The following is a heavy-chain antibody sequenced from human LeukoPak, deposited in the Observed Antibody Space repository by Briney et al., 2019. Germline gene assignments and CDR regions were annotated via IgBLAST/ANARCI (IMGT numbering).Heavy chain of an antibody. V-gene: IGHV5-51*01. CDR3: ARQAYDSRGYYSWGYLDI. D-gene: IGHD3-22*01. CDR1: GYSFTSYW. Sequence: GESLKISCKGSGYSFTSYWIGWVRQMPGKGLEWMGIIYPGDSDTRYSPSFQGQVTISADKSISTAYLQWSSLKASDTAMYCCARQAYDSRGYYSWGYLDIWGQGTMVTVSS. CDR2: IYPGDSDT. J-gene: IGHJ3*02.